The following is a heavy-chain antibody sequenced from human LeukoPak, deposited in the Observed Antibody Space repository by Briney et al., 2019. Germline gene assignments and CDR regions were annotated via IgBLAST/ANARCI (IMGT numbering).Heavy chain of an antibody. V-gene: IGHV4-34*01. J-gene: IGHJ4*02. CDR3: ARHISNYGSGSYRGLWDY. Sequence: SETLSLTCAVYGGSFSGYYWSWIRQPPGKGLEWIGSIYYSGSTYYNPSLKSRVTISVDTSKNQFSLKLSSVTAADTAVYYCARHISNYGSGSYRGLWDYWGQGTLVTVSS. CDR2: IYYSGST. CDR1: GGSFSGYY. D-gene: IGHD3-10*01.